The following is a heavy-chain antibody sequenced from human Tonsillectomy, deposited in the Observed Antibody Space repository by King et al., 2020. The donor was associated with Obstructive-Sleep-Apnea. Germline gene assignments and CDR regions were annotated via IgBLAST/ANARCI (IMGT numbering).Heavy chain of an antibody. CDR1: GFTFSDAW. Sequence: VQLVESGGGLVKPGGSLRLSCAASGFTFSDAWMSWVRQAPGKGLEWVGLIKSKTDGGTTDYAAPVKGRFTISRDDSKKMVYLQMSSLKTEDTAVYYCTTIVMWQEVEYFGMDVWGQVITVTVSS. CDR3: TTIVMWQEVEYFGMDV. J-gene: IGHJ6*02. V-gene: IGHV3-15*01. CDR2: IKSKTDGGTT. D-gene: IGHD1-1*01.